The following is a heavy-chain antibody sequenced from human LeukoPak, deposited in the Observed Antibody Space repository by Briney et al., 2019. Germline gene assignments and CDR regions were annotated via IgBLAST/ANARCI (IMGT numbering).Heavy chain of an antibody. Sequence: SETLSLTCSVSGDSISSHCWTWVRQPAGKGLEWIGRIYTSGSTNYNPSLKSRVTMSVDTSKNQFSLKLSSVTAADTAVYYCAKEDIVVVPAAMGGYYRYWFDVWGQGNTVTVSS. J-gene: IGHJ6*02. CDR2: IYTSGST. CDR3: AKEDIVVVPAAMGGYYRYWFDV. V-gene: IGHV4-4*07. D-gene: IGHD2-2*01. CDR1: GDSISSHC.